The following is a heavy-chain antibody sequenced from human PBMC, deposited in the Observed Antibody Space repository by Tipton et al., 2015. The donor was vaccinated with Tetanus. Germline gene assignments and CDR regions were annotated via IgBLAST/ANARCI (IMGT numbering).Heavy chain of an antibody. V-gene: IGHV3-30*18. J-gene: IGHJ5*02. CDR2: ISYDGRNK. CDR3: AKALGSSAWYGT. CDR1: GLTVSINS. Sequence: AVSGLTVSINSMSWVRQAPGKGLEWVAVISYDGRNKYYAHSVKGRFTISRDNAKNSLYLQMNSLSADDTAVYYCAKALGSSAWYGTWGQGTLVTVSS. D-gene: IGHD6-13*01.